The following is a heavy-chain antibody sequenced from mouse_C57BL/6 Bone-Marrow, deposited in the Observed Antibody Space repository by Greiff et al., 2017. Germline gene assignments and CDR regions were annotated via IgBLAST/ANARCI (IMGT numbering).Heavy chain of an antibody. Sequence: VQLQQSGTVLARPGASVKMSCKTSGYTFTSYWMHWVKQRPGPGLEWIGAIYPGNSDTSYNQKFKGKAKLTAVTSASTAYMELSSLTNEDSAVXYCTRPIYDGYPWYFDVWGTGTTVTVSS. V-gene: IGHV1-5*01. CDR3: TRPIYDGYPWYFDV. CDR2: IYPGNSDT. CDR1: GYTFTSYW. J-gene: IGHJ1*03. D-gene: IGHD2-3*01.